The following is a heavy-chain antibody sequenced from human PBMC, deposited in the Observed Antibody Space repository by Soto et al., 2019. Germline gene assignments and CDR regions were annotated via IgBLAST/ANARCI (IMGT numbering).Heavy chain of an antibody. D-gene: IGHD3-3*01. CDR3: AAASRITIFGVVIAPHYGMDV. CDR2: IVVGSGHT. Sequence: SVKVSCKASGFTFTSSAVQWVRPARGPRLGWIGWIVVGSGHTNYPQKFQERVTLTRDMSPRTAYMELSSLRSEDTAVYYCAAASRITIFGVVIAPHYGMDVWGQGTTVTVSS. CDR1: GFTFTSSA. J-gene: IGHJ6*02. V-gene: IGHV1-58*01.